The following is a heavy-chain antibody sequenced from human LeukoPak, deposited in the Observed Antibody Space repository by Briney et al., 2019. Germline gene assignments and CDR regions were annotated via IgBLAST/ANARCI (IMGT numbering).Heavy chain of an antibody. D-gene: IGHD6-6*01. V-gene: IGHV3-48*03. CDR2: ISTTGSAI. CDR3: ARVRMSIMDV. Sequence: PGGSLRLSCVTSGFAFSYSEMTWVRQAPGKGLEWVSYISTTGSAIYYADSLKGRFTISRDNAKNSVHLQMNSLRAEDTGIYYCARVRMSIMDVWGQGTTVTVSS. J-gene: IGHJ6*02. CDR1: GFAFSYSE.